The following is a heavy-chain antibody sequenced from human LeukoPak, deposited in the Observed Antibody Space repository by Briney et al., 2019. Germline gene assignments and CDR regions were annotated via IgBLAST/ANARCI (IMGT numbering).Heavy chain of an antibody. D-gene: IGHD6-6*01. Sequence: GGSLRLSCAASGFTFSSYAMSWVRQAPGKGLEWVSAISGSGGSTYYADSVKGRFTISRDNSKNTLYLQMNSLRAEDTAVYYCARVGGKQLAALDYWGQGTLVTVSS. CDR2: ISGSGGST. V-gene: IGHV3-23*01. J-gene: IGHJ4*02. CDR3: ARVGGKQLAALDY. CDR1: GFTFSSYA.